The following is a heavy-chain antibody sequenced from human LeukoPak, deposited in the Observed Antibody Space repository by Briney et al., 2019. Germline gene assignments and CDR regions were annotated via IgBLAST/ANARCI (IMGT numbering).Heavy chain of an antibody. CDR3: ARGPPYDFWSGYFQYYYYYYGMDV. CDR1: GYTFTSYD. J-gene: IGHJ6*02. Sequence: ASVKVSCKASGYTFTSYDINWVRQATGQGLEWMGWMNPNSGNTGYAQKFQGRVTMTRNTSISTAHMELSSLRSEDTAVYYCARGPPYDFWSGYFQYYYYYYGMDVWGQGTTVTVSS. CDR2: MNPNSGNT. V-gene: IGHV1-8*01. D-gene: IGHD3-3*01.